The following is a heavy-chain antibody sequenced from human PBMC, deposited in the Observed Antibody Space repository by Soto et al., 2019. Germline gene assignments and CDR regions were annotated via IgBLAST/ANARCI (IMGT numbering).Heavy chain of an antibody. J-gene: IGHJ6*02. D-gene: IGHD3-3*01. CDR3: AREHPYYDFWSGYLYGMEV. CDR1: GGSISSYY. CDR2: IYYSGST. V-gene: IGHV4-59*01. Sequence: SETLSLTCTVSGGSISSYYWSWIRQPPGKGLEWIGYIYYSGSTNYNPSLKSRVTISVDTSKNQFSLKLSSVTAADTAVYYCAREHPYYDFWSGYLYGMEVWGQGTTVTVSS.